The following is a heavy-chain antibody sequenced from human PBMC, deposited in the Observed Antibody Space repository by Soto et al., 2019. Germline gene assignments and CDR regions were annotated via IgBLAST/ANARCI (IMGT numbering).Heavy chain of an antibody. V-gene: IGHV4-4*07. D-gene: IGHD2-8*02. CDR3: ARGMTPPGAPAWYYFES. Sequence: ATLSLTFSLSGPSISGSSYSSWILHPAGKGLEWIGRFSLSGTTNYSPSLRSRVTMSADVSKNQFSLRLTSVTAADTALYYCARGMTPPGAPAWYYFESWGQRTLVIVSS. J-gene: IGHJ4*02. CDR2: FSLSGTT. CDR1: GPSISGSSY.